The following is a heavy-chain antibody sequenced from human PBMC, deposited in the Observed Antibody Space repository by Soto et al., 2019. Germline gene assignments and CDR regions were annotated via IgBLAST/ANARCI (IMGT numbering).Heavy chain of an antibody. D-gene: IGHD2-2*01. CDR3: AKGGYQLLFPSDY. J-gene: IGHJ4*02. CDR1: GFTFSTYV. V-gene: IGHV3-30*18. CDR2: MSYDGSNK. Sequence: QVQLVESGGGVVQPGRSLRLSCAASGFTFSTYVMNWVRQAPGKGLEWVAVMSYDGSNKYYADSVKGRFTISRDNSKNTLYLQMNSLRAEDTAVYYCAKGGYQLLFPSDYWGQGTLVTVSS.